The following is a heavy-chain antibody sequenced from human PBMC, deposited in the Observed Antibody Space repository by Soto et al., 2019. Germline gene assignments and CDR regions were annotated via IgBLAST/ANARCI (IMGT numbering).Heavy chain of an antibody. V-gene: IGHV3-30*18. CDR1: GFTFSSYG. CDR2: ISYDGSNK. J-gene: IGHJ6*02. D-gene: IGHD2-15*01. Sequence: GGSLRLSCAASGFTFSSYGMHWVRQAPGKGLEWVAVISYDGSNKYYADSVKGRFTISRDNSKNTLYLQMNSLRAEDTAVYYCAKGRVVAATLSYGMDVWGQGTTVTVSS. CDR3: AKGRVVAATLSYGMDV.